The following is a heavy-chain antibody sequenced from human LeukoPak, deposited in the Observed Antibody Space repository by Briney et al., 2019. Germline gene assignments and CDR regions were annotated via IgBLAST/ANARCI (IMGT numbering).Heavy chain of an antibody. Sequence: GESLKISCKGSGYSFTRYWIGWVRQMPGKGLEWKGIIYPGDSDTRYSPSFQGQVTISADKSISTAYVQWSSLKASDSAMYYCTRSVAGAPEGWFDPWGQGTLVTVSS. D-gene: IGHD1-26*01. CDR1: GYSFTRYW. CDR2: IYPGDSDT. J-gene: IGHJ5*02. CDR3: TRSVAGAPEGWFDP. V-gene: IGHV5-51*01.